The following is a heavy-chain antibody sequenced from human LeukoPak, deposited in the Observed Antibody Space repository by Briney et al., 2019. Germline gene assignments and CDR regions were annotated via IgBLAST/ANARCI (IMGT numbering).Heavy chain of an antibody. J-gene: IGHJ4*02. D-gene: IGHD1-26*01. V-gene: IGHV3-64D*06. Sequence: GGSLRLSCSASGFTFSSCSMHWVRQAPGKGLEYVSSINNNGSYTYYADSVKGRLTISRDNAKNTLYLQMSSLRAEDTAVYYCVKDSGGDSGNLQLDYWGQGTLVTVSS. CDR3: VKDSGGDSGNLQLDY. CDR1: GFTFSSCS. CDR2: INNNGSYT.